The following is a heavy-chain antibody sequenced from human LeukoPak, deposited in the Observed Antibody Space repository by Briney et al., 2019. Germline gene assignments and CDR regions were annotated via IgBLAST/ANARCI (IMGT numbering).Heavy chain of an antibody. D-gene: IGHD3-22*01. CDR3: ARAHRPPDYYDSSGPGWDAFDI. J-gene: IGHJ3*02. V-gene: IGHV1-3*03. Sequence: GASVKVSCKASGYTFTGYYMHWVRQAAGQGLECMGWINAGNGNTKYSQESQGRVTITRDTSASTAYMELSSLRSEDMAVYYCARAHRPPDYYDSSGPGWDAFDIWGQGTMVTVSS. CDR1: GYTFTGYY. CDR2: INAGNGNT.